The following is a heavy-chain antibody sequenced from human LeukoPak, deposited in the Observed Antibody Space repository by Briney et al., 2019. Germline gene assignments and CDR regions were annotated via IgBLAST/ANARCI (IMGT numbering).Heavy chain of an antibody. J-gene: IGHJ4*02. CDR1: GGSISSSPYY. CDR3: ARGKPVPPYCSGGSCYLLRRIGPSFDY. V-gene: IGHV4-39*07. Sequence: SETLSLTCTVSGGSISSSPYYWGWIRQPPGKGLEWIGSIYYSGTTHYSPSLESRVTISVDTSKNQFSLKLSSVTAADTAVYYCARGKPVPPYCSGGSCYLLRRIGPSFDYWGQGTLVTVSS. D-gene: IGHD2-15*01. CDR2: IYYSGTT.